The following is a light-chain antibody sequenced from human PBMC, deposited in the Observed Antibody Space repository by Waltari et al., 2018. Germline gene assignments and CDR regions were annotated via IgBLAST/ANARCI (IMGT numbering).Light chain of an antibody. V-gene: IGLV1-51*01. CDR1: SSNIGSNS. CDR2: DNN. Sequence: QSVLTQPPSVSAAPGQKVTISCSGSSSNIGSNSVSWYQQLPGTAPKLLIYDNNQRPSGIPDRFSGSRSGTSATLGITGLQTGDEADYYCGTWDGSLTAGVFGGGTKVTV. J-gene: IGLJ2*01. CDR3: GTWDGSLTAGV.